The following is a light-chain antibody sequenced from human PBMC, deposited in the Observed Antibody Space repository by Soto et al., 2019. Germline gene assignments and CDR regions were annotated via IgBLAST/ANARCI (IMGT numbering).Light chain of an antibody. CDR3: QQSYSIPCT. Sequence: DILMTQSPSSLSASVGDRVTITCRASQSVSSYLTWYQQRPGKAPKLLIYAASTLQSGVPSRFSGSGSGTDFTLTVSSLQPEDFATYYCQQSYSIPCTFGQGTKLEIK. V-gene: IGKV1-39*01. J-gene: IGKJ2*02. CDR2: AAS. CDR1: QSVSSY.